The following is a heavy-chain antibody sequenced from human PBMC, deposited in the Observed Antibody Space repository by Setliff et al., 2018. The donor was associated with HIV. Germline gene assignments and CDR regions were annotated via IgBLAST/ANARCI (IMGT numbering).Heavy chain of an antibody. D-gene: IGHD5-18*01. V-gene: IGHV4-34*01. Sequence: SETLSLTCGVYGGPLSDYYWNWIRQPPGKGLEWIAEINHSGSTNYNPSLKSRATISLDTSKNHFSLRLSSVTAADTAVYYCARDESQVEVHRGYSYGSFDYWGQGTLVTVSS. CDR3: ARDESQVEVHRGYSYGSFDY. J-gene: IGHJ4*02. CDR1: GGPLSDYY. CDR2: INHSGST.